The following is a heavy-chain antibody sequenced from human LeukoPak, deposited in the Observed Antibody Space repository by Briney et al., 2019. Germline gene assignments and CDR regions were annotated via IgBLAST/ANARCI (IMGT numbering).Heavy chain of an antibody. Sequence: SETLSLTCTVSGGSISSYYWSWIRQPPGKGLEWIGYIYYSGSTNYNPSLKSRVTISVDTSKNQFSLKLSSVTAADTAVYYCAAPRTYYYGRFDPWGQGTLVTVSS. V-gene: IGHV4-59*12. CDR3: AAPRTYYYGRFDP. CDR2: IYYSGST. CDR1: GGSISSYY. J-gene: IGHJ5*02. D-gene: IGHD3-10*01.